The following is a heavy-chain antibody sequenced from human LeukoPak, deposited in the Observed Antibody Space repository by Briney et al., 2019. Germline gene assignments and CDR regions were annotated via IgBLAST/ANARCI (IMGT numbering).Heavy chain of an antibody. CDR3: ARLPYYDFWSGYF. Sequence: PSETLSLTCAVSGYSISSGYYWGWTRQPPGKGLEWIGSIYHSGSTYYNPSLKSRVTISVDTSKNQFSLKLSSVTAADTAVYYCARLPYYDFWSGYFWGKGTTVTVSS. V-gene: IGHV4-38-2*01. CDR1: GYSISSGYY. CDR2: IYHSGST. J-gene: IGHJ6*04. D-gene: IGHD3-3*01.